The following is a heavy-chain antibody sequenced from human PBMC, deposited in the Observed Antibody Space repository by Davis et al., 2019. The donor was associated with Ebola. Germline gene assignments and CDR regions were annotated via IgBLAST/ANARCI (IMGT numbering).Heavy chain of an antibody. V-gene: IGHV3-74*01. J-gene: IGHJ4*02. CDR3: ARSRGSTVTPFDY. Sequence: PGGSLRLSCAASGFTFSRYWMHWVRQAPGKGLVYVSRISSDGGITSYADSVKGRFTISRDNAKSTLYLQMNSLTAEDTAVYYCARSRGSTVTPFDYWGQGTLVTVSS. D-gene: IGHD4-17*01. CDR2: ISSDGGIT. CDR1: GFTFSRYW.